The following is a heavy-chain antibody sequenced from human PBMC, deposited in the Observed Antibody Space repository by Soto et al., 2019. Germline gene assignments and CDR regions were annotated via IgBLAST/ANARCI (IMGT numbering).Heavy chain of an antibody. J-gene: IGHJ4*02. CDR1: GFTLSNYG. V-gene: IGHV3-30*18. D-gene: IGHD6-13*01. CDR2: TSFDGSNR. CDR3: AKGPFNRWYCSFDY. Sequence: QVQLVESGGGVVQPGRSLRLSCAASGFTLSNYGMHWVRQAPGKGLEWVAATSFDGSNRYYADSVKGRFTMSRDNSKNPGFPPNNSPRVEDKGFDYFAKGPFNRWYCSFDYWGQGTLVTVSS.